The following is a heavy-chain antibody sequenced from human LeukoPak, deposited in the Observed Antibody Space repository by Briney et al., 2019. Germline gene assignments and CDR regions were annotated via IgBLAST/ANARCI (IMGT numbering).Heavy chain of an antibody. D-gene: IGHD5-18*01. J-gene: IGHJ3*02. V-gene: IGHV3-48*03. CDR3: ARARSSYGYGDAFDI. CDR1: GFTFSSYE. CDR2: ISSSGSTI. Sequence: GGSLRLSCAASGFTFSSYEMNWVRQAPGKGLERVSYISSSGSTIYYADSVKGRFTISRDNAKNSLYLQMNSLRAEDTAVYYCARARSSYGYGDAFDIWGQGTMVTVSS.